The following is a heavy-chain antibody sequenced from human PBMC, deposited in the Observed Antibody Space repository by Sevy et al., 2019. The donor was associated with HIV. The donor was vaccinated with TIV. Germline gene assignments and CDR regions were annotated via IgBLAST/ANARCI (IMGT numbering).Heavy chain of an antibody. CDR3: ARDRGYYDISGYYPSRYFDY. CDR2: IKQDGSEK. CDR1: GFTFSNYW. J-gene: IGHJ4*02. D-gene: IGHD3-22*01. Sequence: GSLRLSCAASGFTFSNYWMTWVRQTPGKGLEWVANIKQDGSEKFYMDSVKGRFTISRDNAKNSLYLQMNSLRAEDTAVYYCARDRGYYDISGYYPSRYFDYWGQGTLVTVSS. V-gene: IGHV3-7*01.